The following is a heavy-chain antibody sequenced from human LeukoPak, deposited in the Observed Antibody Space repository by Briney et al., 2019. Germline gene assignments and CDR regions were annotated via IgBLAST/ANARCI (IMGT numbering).Heavy chain of an antibody. CDR2: IYYSGST. D-gene: IGHD3-10*01. Sequence: SETLSLTCTVSGGSITSSSYYWGWLRQPPGKGLEWIGSIYYSGSTHYNPSLKSRVTISVNTSKNQFSLKLSSVTAADTAVYYCARDHNQYYYGSGVSGGWFDPWGQGTLVTVSS. V-gene: IGHV4-39*07. CDR1: GGSITSSSYY. J-gene: IGHJ5*02. CDR3: ARDHNQYYYGSGVSGGWFDP.